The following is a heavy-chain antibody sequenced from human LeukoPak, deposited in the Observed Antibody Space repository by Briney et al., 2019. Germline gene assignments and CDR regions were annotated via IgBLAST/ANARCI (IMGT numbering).Heavy chain of an antibody. D-gene: IGHD3-10*01. J-gene: IGHJ3*02. CDR3: ARKYYSDAFDI. Sequence: SETLSLTCTVSGGSISSGGYYWSWIRQPPGKGLEWIGYIYHSGSTYYNPSLKSRVTISVDTSKNQFSLKLSSVTAADTAVYYCARKYYSDAFDIWGQGTMVTYSS. V-gene: IGHV4-30-2*01. CDR1: GGSISSGGYY. CDR2: IYHSGST.